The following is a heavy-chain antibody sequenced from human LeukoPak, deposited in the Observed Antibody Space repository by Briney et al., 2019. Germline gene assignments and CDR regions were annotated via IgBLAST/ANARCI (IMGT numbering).Heavy chain of an antibody. J-gene: IGHJ3*02. CDR2: IYYSGST. CDR3: ARDKGSSGYDAFDI. D-gene: IGHD3-22*01. Sequence: SETLSLTCTVSGGSISSYYWSWIRQPPGKGLEWIGYIYYSGSTNYNPSLKSRVTISVDTSKNQFSLKLSSVTAADTAVYYCARDKGSSGYDAFDIWGQGTMVTVSS. V-gene: IGHV4-59*01. CDR1: GGSISSYY.